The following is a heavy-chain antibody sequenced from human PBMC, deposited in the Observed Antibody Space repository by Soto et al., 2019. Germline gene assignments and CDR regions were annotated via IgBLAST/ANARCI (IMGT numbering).Heavy chain of an antibody. CDR3: ARESHPFMVRGAIRGPFDY. J-gene: IGHJ4*02. CDR1: GGSISSYY. D-gene: IGHD3-10*01. CDR2: IYYSGST. V-gene: IGHV4-59*01. Sequence: PSETLSLTCTVSGGSISSYYWSWIRQPPGKGLEWIGYIYYSGSTNYNPSLKSRVTISVDTSKNQFSLKLSSVTAADTAVYYCARESHPFMVRGAIRGPFDYWGQGTLVTVS.